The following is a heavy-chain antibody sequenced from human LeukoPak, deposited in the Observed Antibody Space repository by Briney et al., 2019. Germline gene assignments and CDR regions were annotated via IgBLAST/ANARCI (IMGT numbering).Heavy chain of an antibody. CDR2: IIPIFGTA. J-gene: IGHJ4*02. V-gene: IGHV1-69*06. CDR3: ATGSSSFLDY. D-gene: IGHD2-15*01. Sequence: ASVKVSCKASGGTFSSYAISWVRQAPGQGLEWMGGIIPIFGTANYAQKFQGRVTMTEDTSTDTAYMELSSLRSEDTAVYYCATGSSSFLDYWGQGTLVTVSS. CDR1: GGTFSSYA.